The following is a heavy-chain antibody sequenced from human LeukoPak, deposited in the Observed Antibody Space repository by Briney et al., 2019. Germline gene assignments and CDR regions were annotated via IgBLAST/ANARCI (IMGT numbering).Heavy chain of an antibody. CDR3: ARRYSSGWIVDY. D-gene: IGHD6-19*01. V-gene: IGHV1-46*01. CDR1: GFTFTSYY. J-gene: IGHJ4*02. Sequence: GASVKVSCKASGFTFTSYYMHWVRQAPGQGLEWMGIINPSGGSTSYAQKFQGRVTMTRDMSTSTVYMELSSLRSEDTAVYYCARRYSSGWIVDYWGQGTLVTVSS. CDR2: INPSGGST.